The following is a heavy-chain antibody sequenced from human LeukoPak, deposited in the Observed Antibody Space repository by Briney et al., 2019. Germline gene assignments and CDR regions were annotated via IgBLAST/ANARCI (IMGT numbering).Heavy chain of an antibody. CDR3: ARVRPPPTAEWLVVEFAFDI. CDR2: INTNTGNP. V-gene: IGHV7-4-1*02. J-gene: IGHJ3*02. Sequence: ASVKVSCKASGYTFTSYAMNWVRQAPGQGLEWMGWINTNTGNPTYAQGFTGRFVFSLDTSVSTAYLQISSLKAEDTAVYYCARVRPPPTAEWLVVEFAFDIWGQGTMVTVSS. D-gene: IGHD6-19*01. CDR1: GYTFTSYA.